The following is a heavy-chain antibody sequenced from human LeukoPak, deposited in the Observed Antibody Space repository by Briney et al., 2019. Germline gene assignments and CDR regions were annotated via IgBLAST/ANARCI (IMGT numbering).Heavy chain of an antibody. V-gene: IGHV4-38-2*02. J-gene: IGHJ3*02. D-gene: IGHD2-15*01. CDR2: IYHSGST. CDR3: ARRHCSGDSCSAFDI. Sequence: SETLSLTCTVSGYSISSGYYWGWIRQPPGKGLEWIGSIYHSGSTYYNPSLKSRVTISVDTSKNQFSLKLSSVTAADTAVYYCARRHCSGDSCSAFDIWGQGTMVTVSS. CDR1: GYSISSGYY.